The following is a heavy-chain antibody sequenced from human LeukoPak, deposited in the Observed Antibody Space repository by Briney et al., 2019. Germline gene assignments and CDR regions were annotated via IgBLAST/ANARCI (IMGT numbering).Heavy chain of an antibody. CDR3: TKDPGYGLGIDFGDF. CDR1: GFTISNNY. CDR2: IHSGGTT. Sequence: PGGSLRLSCAASGFTISNNYMSWVRQAPGGGPEWVSVIHSGGTTHYADSVKGRFTISRDNSNNTLFLQMDSLRADDTAVYHCTKDPGYGLGIDFGDFWGQGIPVTVSS. J-gene: IGHJ4*02. V-gene: IGHV3-66*01. D-gene: IGHD3-10*01.